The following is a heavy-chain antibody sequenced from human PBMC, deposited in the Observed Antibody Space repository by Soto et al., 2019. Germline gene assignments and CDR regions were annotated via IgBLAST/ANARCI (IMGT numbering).Heavy chain of an antibody. V-gene: IGHV1-2*02. D-gene: IGHD6-19*01. J-gene: IGHJ6*02. CDR1: GYPYTNSY. CDR2: IHPNTGGT. Sequence: QVQLVQSGAEVRKPGASVKVSCKASGYPYTNSYMHWVRQAPGQGLEWMGWIHPNTGGTNYAQKFQGRVTVTRDTSVSTVYMELNRLTSGDTAIYFCASDFRTRGWFRQAGNFAMDVWGQGTTVTVS. CDR3: ASDFRTRGWFRQAGNFAMDV.